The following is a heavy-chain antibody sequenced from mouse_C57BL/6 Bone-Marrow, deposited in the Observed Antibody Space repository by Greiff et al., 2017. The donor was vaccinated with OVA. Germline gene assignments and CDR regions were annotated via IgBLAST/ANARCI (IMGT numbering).Heavy chain of an antibody. CDR1: GYTFTDYN. CDR3: SSGGYYDYDGGAWFAY. D-gene: IGHD2-4*01. J-gene: IGHJ3*01. Sequence: EVQLVESGAELVKPGASVKIPCKASGYTFTDYNMDWVKQRHGKSLEWIGEINPKNGDTIYNQKFKGKATLTVDKSSSTAYMELRSLTSEDTADYYSSSGGYYDYDGGAWFAYWGQGTLVTVSA. V-gene: IGHV1-18*01. CDR2: INPKNGDT.